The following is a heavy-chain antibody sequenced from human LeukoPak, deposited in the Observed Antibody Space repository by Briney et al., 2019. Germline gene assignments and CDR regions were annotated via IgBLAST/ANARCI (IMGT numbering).Heavy chain of an antibody. CDR2: INPNSGGA. Sequence: ASVKVSCKASGGTFSSYAISWVRQAPGQGLEWMGWINPNSGGANYAQKFQGRVTMTRDTSISTAYMELSRLRSDDTAVYYCAAGGQWLDPHYFDYWGQGTLVTVSS. CDR1: GGTFSSYA. D-gene: IGHD6-19*01. J-gene: IGHJ4*02. V-gene: IGHV1-2*02. CDR3: AAGGQWLDPHYFDY.